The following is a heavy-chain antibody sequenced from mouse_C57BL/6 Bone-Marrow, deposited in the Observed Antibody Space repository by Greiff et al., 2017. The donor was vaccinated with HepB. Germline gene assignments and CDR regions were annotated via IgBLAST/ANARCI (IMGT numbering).Heavy chain of an antibody. J-gene: IGHJ3*01. Sequence: QVQLQQSGPELVKPGASVKISCKASGYAFSSSWMNWVKQRPGKGLEWIGRIYPGDGDTNYNGKFKGKATLTADKSSSTAYMQLSSLTSEDSAVYFCARHFNSCFAYWGQGTLVTVSA. V-gene: IGHV1-82*01. CDR3: ARHFNSCFAY. CDR2: IYPGDGDT. CDR1: GYAFSSSW. D-gene: IGHD1-3*01.